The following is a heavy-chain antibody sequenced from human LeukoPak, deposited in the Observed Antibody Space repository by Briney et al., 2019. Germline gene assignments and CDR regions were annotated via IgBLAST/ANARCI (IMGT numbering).Heavy chain of an antibody. J-gene: IGHJ6*03. Sequence: ASVKVSCKASGYTFTSYDINWVRQATGQGLEWMGWMNPNSGNTGYAQKFLGRVTMTRNTSISTAYMELSSLRSEDTAVYYCARGNRYYGSGSYSYYYYMDVWGKGTTVTISS. CDR1: GYTFTSYD. CDR2: MNPNSGNT. V-gene: IGHV1-8*01. CDR3: ARGNRYYGSGSYSYYYYMDV. D-gene: IGHD3-10*01.